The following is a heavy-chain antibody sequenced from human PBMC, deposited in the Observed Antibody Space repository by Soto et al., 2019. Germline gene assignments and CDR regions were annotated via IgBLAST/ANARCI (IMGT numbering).Heavy chain of an antibody. Sequence: EVQLLESGGGLVQPGGSLRLSCAASGFTFSNYAMTWVRQAPGKGLEWVSVITGSGGGTYFVDSVKGRFTISRDNSKNTVYLQMNNMRADDTTVYYCAKRPLTAAGFDFWGQGTLVTVTS. V-gene: IGHV3-23*01. J-gene: IGHJ4*02. CDR1: GFTFSNYA. D-gene: IGHD6-13*01. CDR3: AKRPLTAAGFDF. CDR2: ITGSGGGT.